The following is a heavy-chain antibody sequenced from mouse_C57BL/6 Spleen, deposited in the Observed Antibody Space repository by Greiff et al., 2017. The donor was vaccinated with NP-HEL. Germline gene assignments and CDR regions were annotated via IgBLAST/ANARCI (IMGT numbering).Heavy chain of an antibody. V-gene: IGHV1-54*01. D-gene: IGHD4-1*01. Sequence: VQLQQSGAELVRPGTSVKVSCKASGYAFTNYLIEWVKQRPGQGLEWIGVINPGSGGTNYNEKFKGKATLTADKSSSTAYMQLSSLTSEDSAVYFCARSQTGYWYFDVWGTGTTVTVSS. CDR1: GYAFTNYL. CDR3: ARSQTGYWYFDV. CDR2: INPGSGGT. J-gene: IGHJ1*03.